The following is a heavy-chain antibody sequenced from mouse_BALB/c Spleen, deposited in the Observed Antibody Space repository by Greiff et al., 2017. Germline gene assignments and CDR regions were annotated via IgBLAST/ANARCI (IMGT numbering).Heavy chain of an antibody. J-gene: IGHJ3*01. CDR3: ARYYRYEAWFAY. D-gene: IGHD2-14*01. CDR1: GFNIKDTY. CDR2: IDPANGNT. Sequence: EVQLVESGAELVKPGASVKLSCTASGFNIKDTYMHWVKQRPEQGLEWIGRIDPANGNTKYDPKFQGKATITADTSSNTAYLQLSSLTSEDTAVYYCARYYRYEAWFAYWGQGTLVTVSA. V-gene: IGHV14-3*02.